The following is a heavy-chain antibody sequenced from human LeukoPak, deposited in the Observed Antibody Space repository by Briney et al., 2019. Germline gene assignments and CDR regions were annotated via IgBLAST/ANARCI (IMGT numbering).Heavy chain of an antibody. Sequence: SETLSLTCTVSGGSISSYYWSWIRQPAGKGLEWIGRIYTSGSTNYNPSLKSRVTISVDTSKNQFSLKLSSVTVADTAVYYCARGSSSVPVLRYFDWLRGGSYFDYWGQGTLVTVSS. J-gene: IGHJ4*02. CDR1: GGSISSYY. CDR3: ARGSSSVPVLRYFDWLRGGSYFDY. V-gene: IGHV4-4*07. D-gene: IGHD3-9*01. CDR2: IYTSGST.